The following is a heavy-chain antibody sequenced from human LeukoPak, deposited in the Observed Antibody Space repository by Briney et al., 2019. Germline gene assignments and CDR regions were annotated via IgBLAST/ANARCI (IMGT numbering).Heavy chain of an antibody. Sequence: PGGSLRLSCAASGFTFSDYYMTWIRQAPGKGLEWLSYISNSGTTIYYADSVKGRFTISRDNAKNSLYLQMNSLRAEDTAMYYCASDGIEVSGSSVDIWGQGTMVTVSS. CDR3: ASDGIEVSGSSVDI. V-gene: IGHV3-11*01. D-gene: IGHD6-19*01. J-gene: IGHJ3*02. CDR1: GFTFSDYY. CDR2: ISNSGTTI.